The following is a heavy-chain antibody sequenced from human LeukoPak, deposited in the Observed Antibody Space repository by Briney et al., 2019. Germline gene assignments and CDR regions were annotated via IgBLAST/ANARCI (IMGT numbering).Heavy chain of an antibody. J-gene: IGHJ4*02. Sequence: SETLSLTCTVSGGSLSSYYWSWIRQPPGKGLEWIGYIYYSGTTNYNPSLKSRVTMSVDTSKNQFSLRLNSVTPADTAVYYCARAKGDYWGQGTLVTVSS. CDR1: GGSLSSYY. CDR2: IYYSGTT. CDR3: ARAKGDY. V-gene: IGHV4-59*01.